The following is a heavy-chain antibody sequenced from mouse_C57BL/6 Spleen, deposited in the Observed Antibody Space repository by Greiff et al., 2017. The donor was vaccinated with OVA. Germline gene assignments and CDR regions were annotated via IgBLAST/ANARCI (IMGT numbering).Heavy chain of an antibody. Sequence: EVQVVESGGGLVQPGGSMKLSCAASGFTFSDAWMDWVRQSPETGLEWVAEIRNKANNHATYYAESVKGRFTISRDDSKSSVYLQMNSLRAEDTGIYYCTPTDYYGSRGHYYAMDYWGQGTSVTVSS. CDR3: TPTDYYGSRGHYYAMDY. V-gene: IGHV6-6*01. D-gene: IGHD1-1*01. CDR2: IRNKANNHAT. CDR1: GFTFSDAW. J-gene: IGHJ4*01.